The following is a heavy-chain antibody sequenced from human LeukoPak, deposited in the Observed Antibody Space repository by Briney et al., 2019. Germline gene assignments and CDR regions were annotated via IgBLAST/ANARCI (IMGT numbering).Heavy chain of an antibody. J-gene: IGHJ4*02. CDR2: IIPIFGTA. D-gene: IGHD3-22*01. Sequence: SVKVSCKASGGTFSSYAISWVRQAPGQGLEWMGGIIPIFGTANYAQKFQGRVTITADESTSTAYMELSSLRSEDTAVYYCARAGRITKIVVVTNLDYWGQGTLVTVSS. CDR3: ARAGRITKIVVVTNLDY. CDR1: GGTFSSYA. V-gene: IGHV1-69*01.